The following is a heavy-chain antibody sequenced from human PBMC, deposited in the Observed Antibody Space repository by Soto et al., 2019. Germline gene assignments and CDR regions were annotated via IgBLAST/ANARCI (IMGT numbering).Heavy chain of an antibody. J-gene: IGHJ4*02. CDR3: AKDLSRYYYDSSGYYPPDY. D-gene: IGHD3-22*01. V-gene: IGHV3-30*18. CDR1: GFTFSSYG. CDR2: ISYDGSNK. Sequence: GGSLRLSCAASGFTFSSYGMHWVRQAPGKGLEWVAVISYDGSNKYYADSVKGRFTISRDNSKNTLYLQMNSLRAEDTAVYYCAKDLSRYYYDSSGYYPPDYWGQGTLVTVSS.